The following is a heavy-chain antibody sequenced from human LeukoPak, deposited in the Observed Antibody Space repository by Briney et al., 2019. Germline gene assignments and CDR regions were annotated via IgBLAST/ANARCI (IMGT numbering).Heavy chain of an antibody. J-gene: IGHJ5*02. CDR1: GFTFSSYS. V-gene: IGHV3-21*01. CDR3: ARDARYDFWSGYYTRGGWFDP. Sequence: GGSLRLSCAASGFTFSSYSMNWVRQAPGKGLEWVSSISSSSSYIYYADSVKGRFTISRDNAKNSLYLQMNSLRAEDTAVYYCARDARYDFWSGYYTRGGWFDPWGQGTLVTVSS. CDR2: ISSSSSYI. D-gene: IGHD3-3*01.